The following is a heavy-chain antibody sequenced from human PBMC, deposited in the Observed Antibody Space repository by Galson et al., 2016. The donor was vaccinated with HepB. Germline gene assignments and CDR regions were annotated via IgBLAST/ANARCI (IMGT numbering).Heavy chain of an antibody. V-gene: IGHV3-30*04. CDR3: ARDTSKYCSGGSCYSGTKIDQ. CDR2: TSYDEVNK. J-gene: IGHJ4*02. D-gene: IGHD2-15*01. CDR1: GFAFRTYS. Sequence: SLRLSCAASGFAFRTYSMHWVRQAPGKGLEWVAVTSYDEVNKYYADSVKGRFTVSRDNSKNTLFLQMNSLRSEDTALYYCARDTSKYCSGGSCYSGTKIDQWGQGTLVTVS.